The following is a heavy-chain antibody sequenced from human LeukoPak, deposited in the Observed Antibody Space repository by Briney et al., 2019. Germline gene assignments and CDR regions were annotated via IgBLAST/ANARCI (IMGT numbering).Heavy chain of an antibody. V-gene: IGHV1-24*01. J-gene: IGHJ3*02. D-gene: IGHD1-26*01. CDR1: GYTLTELS. CDR2: FDPEDGET. Sequence: ASVKVSCKVSGYTLTELSMYWVRQAPGKGLEWMGGFDPEDGETIYAQKFQGRVTMTEDTSTDTAYMELSSLRSEDTAVYYCGTVYWELHRVFAFDIWGQGTMVTVSS. CDR3: GTVYWELHRVFAFDI.